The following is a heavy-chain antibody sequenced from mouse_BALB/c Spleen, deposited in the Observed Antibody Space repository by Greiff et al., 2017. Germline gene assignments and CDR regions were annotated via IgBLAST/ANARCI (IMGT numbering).Heavy chain of an antibody. D-gene: IGHD2-14*01. V-gene: IGHV2-5-1*01. CDR2: IWRGGST. Sequence: QVQLKESGPSLVQPSQSLSITCTVSGFSLTSYGVHWVRQSPGKGLEWLGVIWRGGSTDYNAAFMSRLSITKDNSKSQVFFKMNSLQADDTAIYYCAKNGYRYDVLYFDYWGQGTTLTVSS. CDR3: AKNGYRYDVLYFDY. CDR1: GFSLTSYG. J-gene: IGHJ2*01.